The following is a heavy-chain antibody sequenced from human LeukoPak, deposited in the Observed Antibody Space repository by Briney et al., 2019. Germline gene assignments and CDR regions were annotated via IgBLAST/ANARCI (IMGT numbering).Heavy chain of an antibody. V-gene: IGHV4-34*01. Sequence: TSETLPLTCAVYGGSFSGYYWSWIRQPPGKGLEWIGEINHSGSTNYNPSLKSRVTISVDTSKNQFSLKLSSVTAADTAVYYCARGAFCSSTSCSIPAVDYWGQGTLVTVSS. J-gene: IGHJ4*02. CDR3: ARGAFCSSTSCSIPAVDY. D-gene: IGHD2-2*01. CDR1: GGSFSGYY. CDR2: INHSGST.